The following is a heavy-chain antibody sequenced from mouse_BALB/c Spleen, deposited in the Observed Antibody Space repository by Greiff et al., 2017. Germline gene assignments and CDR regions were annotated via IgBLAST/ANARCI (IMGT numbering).Heavy chain of an antibody. D-gene: IGHD1-1*01. CDR1: GFTFSSYA. CDR2: ISSGGSYT. Sequence: EVHLVESGGGLVKPGGSLKLSCAASGFTFSSYAMSWVRQTPEKRLEWVATISSGGSYTYYPDSVKGRFTISRDNAKNTLYLQMSSLKSEDTAMYYCARHASTTVVATNYAMDYWGQGTSVTVSS. J-gene: IGHJ4*01. CDR3: ARHASTTVVATNYAMDY. V-gene: IGHV5-9-3*01.